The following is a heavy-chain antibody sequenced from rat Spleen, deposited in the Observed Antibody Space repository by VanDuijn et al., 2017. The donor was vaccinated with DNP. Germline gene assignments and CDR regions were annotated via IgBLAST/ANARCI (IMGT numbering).Heavy chain of an antibody. J-gene: IGHJ2*01. CDR3: TTRGNYGGYDY. Sequence: EVQLVESGGDLVQPGRSLNIYCVASGFTFNNYWMTWIRQVPGKGLEWVATITSSGGTTFYPDSVKGRFTISRDNAKNTLYLQMNSLGSEDSATYYCTTRGNYGGYDYWGQGVMVTVSS. CDR2: ITSSGGTT. CDR1: GFTFNNYW. V-gene: IGHV5-31*01. D-gene: IGHD1-11*01.